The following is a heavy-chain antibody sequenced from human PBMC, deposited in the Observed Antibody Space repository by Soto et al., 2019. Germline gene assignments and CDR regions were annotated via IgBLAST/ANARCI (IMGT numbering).Heavy chain of an antibody. V-gene: IGHV4-39*02. CDR3: AGDVGGSYSRPT. J-gene: IGHJ3*01. D-gene: IGHD1-26*01. CDR2: IYYSGST. Sequence: QLQLQEAGPGLVKPSETRSLTCTVSGGSISSSSYYWGWIRQPPGKGLEWIGSIYYSGSTYYNPSLKSRVTISVDTSKNQFSLKMSSVTAADTAVYYCAGDVGGSYSRPTWGQGTMVTVSS. CDR1: GGSISSSSYY.